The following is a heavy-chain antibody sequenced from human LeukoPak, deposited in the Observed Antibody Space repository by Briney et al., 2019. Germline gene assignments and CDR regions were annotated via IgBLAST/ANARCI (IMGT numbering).Heavy chain of an antibody. CDR1: GYTFTSYG. Sequence: ASVKVSCTASGYTFTSYGISWVRQAPGQGLEWMGWISTYNYNTKYAQNVQGRVTMTTDTSTGTAYMEMRSLRSDDTAVYYCARGVGLYSYGGDYWGQGTLVTVSS. D-gene: IGHD5-18*01. CDR2: ISTYNYNT. V-gene: IGHV1-18*01. CDR3: ARGVGLYSYGGDY. J-gene: IGHJ4*02.